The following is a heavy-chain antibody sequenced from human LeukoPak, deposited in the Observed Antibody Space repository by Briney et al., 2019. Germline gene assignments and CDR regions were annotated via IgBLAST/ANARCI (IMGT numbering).Heavy chain of an antibody. V-gene: IGHV3-53*01. CDR3: SRTRGSHPSPFDS. D-gene: IGHD3-10*01. Sequence: GGSLRLSCAASGFIVNTNYMTWVRQAPGRGLECVSVIYSGGSTYSADSVKGRFTISRDNSPNMVYLQMSSLRAEDTAVYYCSRTRGSHPSPFDSWGQGTLVTVSS. J-gene: IGHJ4*02. CDR2: IYSGGST. CDR1: GFIVNTNY.